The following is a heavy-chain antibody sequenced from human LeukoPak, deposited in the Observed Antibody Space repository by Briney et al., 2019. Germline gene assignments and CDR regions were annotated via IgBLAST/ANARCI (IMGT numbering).Heavy chain of an antibody. CDR1: GGSISSFY. CDR3: ARGRSHYGSGSLYFDY. J-gene: IGHJ4*02. D-gene: IGHD3-10*01. Sequence: SETLSLTCTVSGGSISSFYWTWIRQPAGKVLEWIGRVYSSGSTNYNPSLKSRVTMSVDTSKNQFSLKLSSVTAADTAVYYCARGRSHYGSGSLYFDYWGQGTQVTVSS. V-gene: IGHV4-4*07. CDR2: VYSSGST.